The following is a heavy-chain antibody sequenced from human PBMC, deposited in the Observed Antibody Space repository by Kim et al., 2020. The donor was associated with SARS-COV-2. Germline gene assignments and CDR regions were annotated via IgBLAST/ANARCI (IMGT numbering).Heavy chain of an antibody. CDR2: IYYSGST. J-gene: IGHJ4*02. D-gene: IGHD6-13*01. V-gene: IGHV4-59*01. Sequence: SETLSLTCTVSGGSISSYYWSWIRQPPGKGLEWIGYIYYSGSTNYNPSLKSRVTISVDTSKNQFSLKLSSVTAADTAVYYCARGGAAATHFDYWGQGTLV. CDR3: ARGGAAATHFDY. CDR1: GGSISSYY.